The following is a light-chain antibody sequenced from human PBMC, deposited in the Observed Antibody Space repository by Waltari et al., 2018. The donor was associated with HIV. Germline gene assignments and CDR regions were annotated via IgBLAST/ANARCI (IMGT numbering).Light chain of an antibody. Sequence: QSALTQPASVSGLLCQSINISCTGISTDSRFYQYVSWYQQHPGKIPRLIIFDINNRPSGVSDHFSGSRSGNSASLTFSGLQSGDEAHYYCASNRLDYTLIFGGGTKLTVL. CDR1: STDSRFYQY. J-gene: IGLJ2*01. CDR3: ASNRLDYTLI. V-gene: IGLV2-14*03. CDR2: DIN.